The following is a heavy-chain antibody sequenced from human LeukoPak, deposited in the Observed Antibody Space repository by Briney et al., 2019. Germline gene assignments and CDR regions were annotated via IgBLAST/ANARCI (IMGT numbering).Heavy chain of an antibody. CDR2: ISAYNGNT. Sequence: ASVKVSCKASGYTFTSYGSSWVRQAPGQGLEWMGWISAYNGNTNYAQKLQGRVTMTTDTSTSTAYMELRGLRSDDTALYYCAREDYCSGGSCYSGYFQHWGQGTLVTVSS. CDR3: AREDYCSGGSCYSGYFQH. J-gene: IGHJ1*01. V-gene: IGHV1-18*01. CDR1: GYTFTSYG. D-gene: IGHD2-15*01.